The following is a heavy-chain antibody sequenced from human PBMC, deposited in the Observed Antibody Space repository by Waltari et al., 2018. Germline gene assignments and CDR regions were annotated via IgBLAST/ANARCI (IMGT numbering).Heavy chain of an antibody. J-gene: IGHJ4*02. CDR1: GYTFTRHY. CDR2: ITPHTGGT. V-gene: IGHV1-2*06. Sequence: QVQLVQSGAEVKEPGASVKVSCKASGYTFTRHYIHWGRQAPGQGLEWMGRITPHTGGTYYSQKFQGRVTMTRDMSITTAYMEVSSLRSDDTAVYYCARDLVGSGWSIDYWGQGTLVTVSS. CDR3: ARDLVGSGWSIDY. D-gene: IGHD6-19*01.